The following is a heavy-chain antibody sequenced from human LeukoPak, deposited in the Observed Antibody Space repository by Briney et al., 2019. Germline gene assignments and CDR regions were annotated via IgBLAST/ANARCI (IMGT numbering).Heavy chain of an antibody. CDR2: VRYDGSDK. D-gene: IGHD5-24*01. Sequence: GGSLRLSCAASGFTFSSHGMHWVRQAPGKGLEWVAVVRYDGSDKYYADSVKGRFTISRDNSKNTLYLQMNSLRAEDTALYYRAKTGGRDGYGFDSWGQGTLVTVSP. J-gene: IGHJ4*02. CDR3: AKTGGRDGYGFDS. V-gene: IGHV3-30*02. CDR1: GFTFSSHG.